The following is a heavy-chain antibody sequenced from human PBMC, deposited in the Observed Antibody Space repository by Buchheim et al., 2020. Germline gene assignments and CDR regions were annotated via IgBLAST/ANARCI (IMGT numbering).Heavy chain of an antibody. CDR3: ARDPGYSYGRYFDY. CDR1: GFTFSSYA. D-gene: IGHD5-18*01. Sequence: QVQLVESGGGVVQPGRSLRLSCAASGFTFSSYAMHWVRQAPGKGLEWVAVISYDGSNKYYADSVKGRFTISRDNAKNTLYLQMNSLRAEDTAVYYCARDPGYSYGRYFDYWGQGTL. J-gene: IGHJ4*02. CDR2: ISYDGSNK. V-gene: IGHV3-30*04.